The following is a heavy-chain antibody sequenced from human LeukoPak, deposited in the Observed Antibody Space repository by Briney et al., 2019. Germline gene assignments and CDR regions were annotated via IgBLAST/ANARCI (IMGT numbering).Heavy chain of an antibody. D-gene: IGHD1-14*01. Sequence: GGSLRLSCAASRFTVSSNFMSWVRQAPGKGLEWVSVIHDGGSTYYADSVKGRFTISRDNSKNTVYLQMNSLRAGDTAVYYCARTHPTGYFDYWGQGTLVTVSS. V-gene: IGHV3-53*01. CDR1: RFTVSSNF. CDR2: IHDGGST. CDR3: ARTHPTGYFDY. J-gene: IGHJ4*02.